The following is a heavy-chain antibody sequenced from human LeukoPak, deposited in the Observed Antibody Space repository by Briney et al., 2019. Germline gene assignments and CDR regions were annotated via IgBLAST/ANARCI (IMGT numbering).Heavy chain of an antibody. CDR1: GFTFSSYD. Sequence: PGGSLRLSCAASGFTFSSYDMHWVRQATGKGLEWVSAIGTAGDTYYPGSVKGRFTISRENAKNSLYLQMNSLRAGDTAVYYCARGALWTTVTPKYFDLWGRGTLVTVSS. CDR2: IGTAGDT. CDR3: ARGALWTTVTPKYFDL. J-gene: IGHJ2*01. D-gene: IGHD4-17*01. V-gene: IGHV3-13*01.